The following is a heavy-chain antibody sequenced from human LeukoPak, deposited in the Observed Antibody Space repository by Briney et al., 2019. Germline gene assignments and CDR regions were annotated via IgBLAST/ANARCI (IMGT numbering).Heavy chain of an antibody. CDR1: GYTYTTDG. CDR2: IDTYSGKT. V-gene: IGHV1-18*01. D-gene: IGHD6-13*01. CDR3: ARDRGIAEADSFDH. Sequence: GASVNVSCKASGYTYTTDGISWVRQAPGQGLEWMGWIDTYSGKTNYAQKFQGRVTMTSDTSTSTAYMELRSLRSDDTAVYYCARDRGIAEADSFDHWGQGTLVTVSS. J-gene: IGHJ5*02.